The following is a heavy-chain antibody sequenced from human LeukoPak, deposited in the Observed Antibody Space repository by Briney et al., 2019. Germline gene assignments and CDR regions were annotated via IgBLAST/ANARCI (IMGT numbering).Heavy chain of an antibody. Sequence: GGSLRLSCAASGFTFSSYAMSWVRQAPGKGLEWVSSISSSSDYIYYADSVKGRFTISRDNAKNSLYLQMNSLRAEDTAVYYCARDGSGWTVDYWGQGTLVTVSS. J-gene: IGHJ4*02. D-gene: IGHD6-19*01. CDR2: ISSSSDYI. CDR3: ARDGSGWTVDY. V-gene: IGHV3-21*01. CDR1: GFTFSSYA.